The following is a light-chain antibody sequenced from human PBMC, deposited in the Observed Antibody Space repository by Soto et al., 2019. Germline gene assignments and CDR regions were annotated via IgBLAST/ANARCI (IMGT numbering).Light chain of an antibody. CDR3: QQYGISPT. J-gene: IGKJ1*01. CDR2: GAS. Sequence: EIVMTQSPATLSVSPGERATLSCRASQSVSSNLAWYQQKPGQAPRLLIYGASTRATGIPARFSGSGSGTEFTLTISSLQSEDFAVYYCQQYGISPTFGQGTKVEIK. V-gene: IGKV3-15*01. CDR1: QSVSSN.